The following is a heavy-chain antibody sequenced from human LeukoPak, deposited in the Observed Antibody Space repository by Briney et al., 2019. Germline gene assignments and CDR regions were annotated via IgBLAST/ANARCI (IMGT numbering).Heavy chain of an antibody. CDR3: ARDKAVITFGGVIVEGDSRFDY. D-gene: IGHD3-16*02. V-gene: IGHV3-23*01. CDR1: RLTFSSYA. Sequence: PGGSLRLSCAASRLTFSSYAMTWVRQAPGKGLEWVSTISGSGGDTYNADSVKGRFTISRDNAKNSLYLQMNSLRAEDTAVYYCARDKAVITFGGVIVEGDSRFDYWGQGTLVTVSS. J-gene: IGHJ4*02. CDR2: ISGSGGDT.